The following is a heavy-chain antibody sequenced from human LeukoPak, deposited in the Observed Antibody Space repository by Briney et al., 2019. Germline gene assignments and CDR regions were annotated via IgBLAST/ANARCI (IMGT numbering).Heavy chain of an antibody. CDR2: MNPNSGNT. CDR1: GYTFTSYD. CDR3: ERFTMVRDYLDA. Sequence: GASVKVSCKASGYTFTSYDINWVRQATGQGLEWMGWMNPNSGNTGYAQKFQGRVTITRNTSISTAYMELSSLRSEDTAVYYCERFTMVRDYLDAWGKGTPVTVSS. V-gene: IGHV1-8*03. J-gene: IGHJ6*03. D-gene: IGHD3-10*01.